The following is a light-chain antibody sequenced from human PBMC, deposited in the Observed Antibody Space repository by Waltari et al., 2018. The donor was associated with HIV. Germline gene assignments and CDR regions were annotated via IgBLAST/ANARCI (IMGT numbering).Light chain of an antibody. J-gene: IGLJ3*02. V-gene: IGLV1-44*01. Sequence: QSVLPQPPSASGTPGQRVNISCSGGSSNIGSHPVNWYRQFPGEAPKLLIYTNIQRPSGVPDRFSGSKSGTSASLAISGLQSEDEADFYCAVWDDSLRSVLFGGGTRLTVL. CDR3: AVWDDSLRSVL. CDR1: SSNIGSHP. CDR2: TNI.